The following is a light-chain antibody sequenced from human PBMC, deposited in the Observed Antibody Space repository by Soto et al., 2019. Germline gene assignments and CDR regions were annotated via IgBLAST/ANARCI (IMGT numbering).Light chain of an antibody. CDR1: QSVSNNY. Sequence: EIVLTQSPGTLSPSPGERATLSCRASQSVSNNYLAWYQQKPGQAPRLLIYGASNRATGIPDRFSGSGSGTDFTLTISRLEPEDFAVYYCQQYGYSSWTFGQGTKVDIK. CDR3: QQYGYSSWT. J-gene: IGKJ1*01. V-gene: IGKV3-20*01. CDR2: GAS.